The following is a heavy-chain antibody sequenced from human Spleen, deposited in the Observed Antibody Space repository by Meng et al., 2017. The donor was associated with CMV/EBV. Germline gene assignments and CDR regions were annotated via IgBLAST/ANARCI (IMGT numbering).Heavy chain of an antibody. CDR3: AFAGFDY. Sequence: GGSLRLSCEASGFAFSSYAMHWVRQAPGKGLEWVAVISYDGSNKYYADSVKGRFTISRDNSKHTLYLQMNSLRAEDTAVYYCAFAGFDYWGQGTLVTVSS. J-gene: IGHJ4*02. V-gene: IGHV3-30-3*01. CDR1: GFAFSSYA. CDR2: ISYDGSNK.